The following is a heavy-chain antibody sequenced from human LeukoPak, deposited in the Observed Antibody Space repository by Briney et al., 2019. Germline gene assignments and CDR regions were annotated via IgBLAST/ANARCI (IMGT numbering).Heavy chain of an antibody. CDR2: INHSGST. Sequence: PSETLSLTCAVYGGSFSGYYWSWIRQPPGKGLEWIGEINHSGSTNYNPSLKSRVTISVDTSKNQFSLKLSSVTAADTAEYYCARGRVYCSSTSCRRFDPWGQGTLVTVSS. D-gene: IGHD2-2*01. V-gene: IGHV4-34*01. CDR1: GGSFSGYY. J-gene: IGHJ5*02. CDR3: ARGRVYCSSTSCRRFDP.